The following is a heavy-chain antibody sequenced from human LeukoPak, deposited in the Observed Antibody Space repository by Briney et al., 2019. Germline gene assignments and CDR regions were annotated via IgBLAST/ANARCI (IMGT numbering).Heavy chain of an antibody. CDR1: GFTYSSFA. CDR3: KKDPDGYYVGAFDP. J-gene: IGHJ5*02. CDR2: ICGCHGHT. Sequence: SGGSLRPSCAASGFTYSSFAMTWVRQAPGKGLEWVSSICGCHGHTYNTDSVKGRFNIHRDNSQNTLYLQMHSVRAEHTAVYYCKKDPDGYYVGAFDPWGQGTLVTVSS. D-gene: IGHD4-17*01. V-gene: IGHV3-23*01.